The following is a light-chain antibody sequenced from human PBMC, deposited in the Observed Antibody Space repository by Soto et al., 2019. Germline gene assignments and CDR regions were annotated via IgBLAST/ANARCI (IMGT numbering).Light chain of an antibody. V-gene: IGKV3-15*01. CDR2: GAS. J-gene: IGKJ1*01. CDR3: QHYNNWPT. CDR1: EGVGSS. Sequence: ETVMTQSPATLSVSPGERVTLSCRASEGVGSSLAWYQQKPGQAPRVLIYGASTTAPGVPGRFSGSGSGTEFTLTISSLQSEDFAVYYCQHYNNWPTFGQGTKVDVK.